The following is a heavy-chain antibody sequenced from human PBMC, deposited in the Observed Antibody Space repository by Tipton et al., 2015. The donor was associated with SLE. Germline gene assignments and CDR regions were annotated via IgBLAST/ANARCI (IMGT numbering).Heavy chain of an antibody. D-gene: IGHD2-15*01. V-gene: IGHV4-59*02. Sequence: TLSLTCEVSGYSVSSGYYWGWIRQTPGKGLEWIGYIHYNRDTNYHPSLKSRVTISVDTSKNQLSLKLTSVTAADTAVYYCARGSVVADDFWGQGTLVTVSS. J-gene: IGHJ4*02. CDR3: ARGSVVADDF. CDR1: GYSVSSGYY. CDR2: IHYNRDT.